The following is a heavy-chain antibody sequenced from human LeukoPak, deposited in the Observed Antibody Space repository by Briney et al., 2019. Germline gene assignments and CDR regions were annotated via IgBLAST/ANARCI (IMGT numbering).Heavy chain of an antibody. V-gene: IGHV3-7*04. CDR3: AREGLWVGLDSGKTRQAYWDI. CDR1: GFTFSSYW. Sequence: GGSLRLSCAASGFTFSSYWMSWVRQAPGKGLEGVANIKQDGSEKYYVDSVKGRFTISRDNAKNSLNLQMNSLRAEDTAVYYCAREGLWVGLDSGKTRQAYWDIWGQGTMVTVSS. D-gene: IGHD2-21*01. J-gene: IGHJ3*02. CDR2: IKQDGSEK.